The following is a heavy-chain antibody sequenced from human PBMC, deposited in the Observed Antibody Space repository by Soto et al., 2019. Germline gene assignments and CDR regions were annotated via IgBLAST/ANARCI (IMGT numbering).Heavy chain of an antibody. CDR2: IFTNGGA. CDR1: GFTVSSEY. J-gene: IGHJ4*02. D-gene: IGHD1-20*01. V-gene: IGHV3-53*01. Sequence: EVQVVESGGGLIQPGGSLRLSCVASGFTVSSEYISWVRQAPGMRLEWVAVIFTNGGAFYADSVRGRFTISRDNSKNALYLQMKSMRVEDTAVYYCVRDQGITLTAWGQGTLVTVSS. CDR3: VRDQGITLTA.